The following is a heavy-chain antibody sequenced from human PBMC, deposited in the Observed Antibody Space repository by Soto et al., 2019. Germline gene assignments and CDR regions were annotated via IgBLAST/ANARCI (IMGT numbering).Heavy chain of an antibody. CDR1: GFTFGDSY. V-gene: IGHV3-11*06. Sequence: QVQLVESGGRLVPPGGSLRLSCAGSGFTFGDSYMSWIRQAPGKGLEWLSYISPGSRYPAYADSVKGRFTISRDNAKRSLYLQMMSLTAEDTAIYYCVRGGGGGLFDPWGQGTMVTVSS. CDR2: ISPGSRYP. D-gene: IGHD2-15*01. J-gene: IGHJ5*02. CDR3: VRGGGGGLFDP.